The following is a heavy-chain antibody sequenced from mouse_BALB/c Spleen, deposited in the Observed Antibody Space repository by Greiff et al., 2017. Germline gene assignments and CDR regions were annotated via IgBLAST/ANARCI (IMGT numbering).Heavy chain of an antibody. J-gene: IGHJ4*01. D-gene: IGHD2-14*01. CDR2: INPYNDGT. CDR3: ARTYYRYDGLYYYAMDY. V-gene: IGHV1-14*01. CDR1: GYTFTSYV. Sequence: EVQLQQSGPELVKPGASVKMSCKASGYTFTSYVMHWVKQKPGQGLEWIGYINPYNDGTKYNEKFKGKATLTSDKSSSTAYMELSSLTSEDSAVYYCARTYYRYDGLYYYAMDYWGQGTSVTVSS.